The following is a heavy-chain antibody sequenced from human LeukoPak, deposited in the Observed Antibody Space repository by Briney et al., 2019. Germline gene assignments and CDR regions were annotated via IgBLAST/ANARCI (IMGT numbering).Heavy chain of an antibody. J-gene: IGHJ5*01. CDR3: GRRTVVAGGWFDS. V-gene: IGHV4-39*01. Sequence: SETLSLTCTVSGDSVSSTSYHWGWIRQPLGKGLEWLANLHYSGTAHYNPSLNSRVSMSVDTPKNQFSLKLTSVTAADTAVYYSGRRTVVAGGWFDSWGQGTLVTVSS. CDR1: GDSVSSTSYH. D-gene: IGHD6-19*01. CDR2: LHYSGTA.